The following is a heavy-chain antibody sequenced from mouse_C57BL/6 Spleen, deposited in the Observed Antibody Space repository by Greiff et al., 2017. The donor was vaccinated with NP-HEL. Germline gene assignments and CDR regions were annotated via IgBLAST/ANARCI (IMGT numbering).Heavy chain of an antibody. V-gene: IGHV1-55*01. CDR1: GYTFTSYW. Sequence: VQLQQPGAELVKPGASVKMSCKASGYTFTSYWITWVKQRPGQGLEWIGDIYPGSGSTNYNEKFKRKATLTVDTSSSTAYMQLSSLTSEDSAVYYCARQHGSSPYYAMDYWGQGTSVTVSS. CDR3: ARQHGSSPYYAMDY. D-gene: IGHD1-1*01. CDR2: IYPGSGST. J-gene: IGHJ4*01.